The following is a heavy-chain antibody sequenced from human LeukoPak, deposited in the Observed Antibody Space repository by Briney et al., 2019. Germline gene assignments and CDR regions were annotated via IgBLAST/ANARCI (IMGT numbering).Heavy chain of an antibody. CDR1: GFTFSNYA. V-gene: IGHV3-23*01. D-gene: IGHD2-8*01. J-gene: IGHJ4*02. CDR2: ITGSGDST. Sequence: GGSLRLSCVASGFTFSNYAMGWVRQAPGKGLEWVSAITGSGDSTYYADSVTGRFTISRDNSKNTLYLQMNSLRAEDTAVYYCAKDAHHLMEHFDYWGQGTLVTVSS. CDR3: AKDAHHLMEHFDY.